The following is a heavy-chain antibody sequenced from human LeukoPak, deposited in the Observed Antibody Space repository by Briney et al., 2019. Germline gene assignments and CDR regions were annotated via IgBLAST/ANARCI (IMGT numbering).Heavy chain of an antibody. D-gene: IGHD3-22*01. CDR3: ARVRTMIVVVITTPFFDY. CDR2: INHSGSA. CDR1: GGSFSGYY. V-gene: IGHV4-34*01. J-gene: IGHJ4*02. Sequence: SETLSLTCAVYGGSFSGYYWSWIRQPPGKGLEWIGEINHSGSANYNPSLKSRVTISVDTSKNQFSLKLSSVTAADTAVYYCARVRTMIVVVITTPFFDYWGQGTLVTVSS.